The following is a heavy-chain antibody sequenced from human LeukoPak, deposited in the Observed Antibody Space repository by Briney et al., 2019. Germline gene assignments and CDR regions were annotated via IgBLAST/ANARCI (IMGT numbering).Heavy chain of an antibody. CDR2: IWYDGSNK. Sequence: GGSLRLSCEASGYTFSSYWMHWVRQAPGKGLEWVAVIWYDGSNKYYADSVKGRFTISRDNSKNTLYLQMNSLRAEDTAVYYCARDAARPGIAVAGTNDYWGQGTLVTVSS. V-gene: IGHV3-33*08. CDR3: ARDAARPGIAVAGTNDY. J-gene: IGHJ4*02. CDR1: GYTFSSYW. D-gene: IGHD6-19*01.